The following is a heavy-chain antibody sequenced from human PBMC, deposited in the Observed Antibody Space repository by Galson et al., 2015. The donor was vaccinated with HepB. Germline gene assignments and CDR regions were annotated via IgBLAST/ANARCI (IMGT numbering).Heavy chain of an antibody. J-gene: IGHJ4*02. D-gene: IGHD5-12*01. CDR2: IIHIFGIA. CDR3: ARGGYSGYHFTY. CDR1: GGTFSNYV. Sequence: SVKVSCKASGGTFSNYVISWVRQAPGQGLEWMGGIIHIFGIANYPQKFQGRVTITADKSTNTSYMELSSLRSKDTAVYFCARGGYSGYHFTYWGQGTLVTFSS. V-gene: IGHV1-69*10.